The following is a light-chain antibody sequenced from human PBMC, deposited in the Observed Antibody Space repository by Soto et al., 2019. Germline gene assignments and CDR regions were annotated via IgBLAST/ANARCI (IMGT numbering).Light chain of an antibody. V-gene: IGKV1-5*03. CDR1: QSISTW. J-gene: IGKJ1*01. CDR3: QQYINRWT. CDR2: KAS. Sequence: DIQMTQSPSTLSASVGDRVTITCRASQSISTWLAWYQQKPGKAPKLLIYKASSLESGVPSRFSGSGSGTEFTLTISSLPPDDFATFYCQQYINRWTFGQGTKVDIK.